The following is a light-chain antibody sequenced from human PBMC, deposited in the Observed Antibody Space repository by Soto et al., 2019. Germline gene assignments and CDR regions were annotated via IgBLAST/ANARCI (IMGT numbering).Light chain of an antibody. CDR3: LRYDNFPLT. J-gene: IGKJ4*01. Sequence: DIQMTQSPSSLSASVGDTISITCRSFQTIAKSLNWYQQRPGKAPKLLIFGASNLHNGVPPRFSGSGSGTYFTFTISSLQPEDIATYYCLRYDNFPLTFGGGTKVDIK. CDR2: GAS. CDR1: QTIAKS. V-gene: IGKV1-33*01.